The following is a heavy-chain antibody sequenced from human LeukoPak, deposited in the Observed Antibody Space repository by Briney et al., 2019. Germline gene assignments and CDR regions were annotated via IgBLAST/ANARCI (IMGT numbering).Heavy chain of an antibody. Sequence: ASVKVSCKASGYTFISYGITWVRQAPGQGLEWMGWISPYTTKTNYAQSLQGRVAMTTDTSTSTAYMELRSLRSDDTAVYYCAREGGVGPTAPPDYYSYQMDVWGKGTTVTVSS. D-gene: IGHD1-26*01. V-gene: IGHV1-18*01. CDR2: ISPYTTKT. J-gene: IGHJ6*03. CDR3: AREGGVGPTAPPDYYSYQMDV. CDR1: GYTFISYG.